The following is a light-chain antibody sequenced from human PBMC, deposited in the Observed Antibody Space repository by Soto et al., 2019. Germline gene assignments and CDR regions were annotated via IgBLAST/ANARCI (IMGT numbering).Light chain of an antibody. CDR1: QGISSY. CDR2: KAS. J-gene: IGKJ1*01. V-gene: IGKV1-8*01. Sequence: AIRMTQSPSSLSASTGDRVTITCRASQGISSYLAWYQQKPGKAPKLLIYKASTLKSGVPSRFSGSGSGTESTLTISSLQPDDFATYYCQHYNSYSEAFGQGTKVDNK. CDR3: QHYNSYSEA.